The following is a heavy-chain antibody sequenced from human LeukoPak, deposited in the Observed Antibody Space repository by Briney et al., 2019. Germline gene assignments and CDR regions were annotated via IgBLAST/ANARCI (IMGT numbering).Heavy chain of an antibody. D-gene: IGHD6-19*01. CDR3: KMGYSSGWEPYYLDS. CDR1: GDSISNGSYY. Sequence: SETLSLTCTVSGDSISNGSYYWSWIRQPAGKGLEWIGRIYASGTTNYNPSLKSRVTISIDTSNNQFSLKLNSVTAADTAVYYCKMGYSSGWEPYYLDSWGQGILVTVSS. CDR2: IYASGTT. V-gene: IGHV4-61*02. J-gene: IGHJ4*02.